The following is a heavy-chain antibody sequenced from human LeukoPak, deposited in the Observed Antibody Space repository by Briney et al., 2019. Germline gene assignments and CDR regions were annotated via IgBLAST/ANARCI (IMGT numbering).Heavy chain of an antibody. V-gene: IGHV3-20*01. CDR1: GFTFDDYG. Sequence: GGSLRLSCAASGFTFDDYGMSWVRQAPGKGLEWVSGINWNGGSTGYADSVKGRSTISRDNAKNSLYLQMNSLRAEDTALYHCARSTSYYYYYGMDVWGQGTTVTVSS. CDR2: INWNGGST. D-gene: IGHD2-2*01. J-gene: IGHJ6*02. CDR3: ARSTSYYYYYGMDV.